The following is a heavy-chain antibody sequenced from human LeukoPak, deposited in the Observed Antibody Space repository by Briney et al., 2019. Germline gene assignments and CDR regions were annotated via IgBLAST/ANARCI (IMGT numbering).Heavy chain of an antibody. Sequence: PGGSLRLSCAASGFALSDQGMHWVRQAPGKGLEWVAVISYDGSNEYYAQSVEGRFTISRDSSKNTLYLQMNSLRAEDTAVYYCARDLGGSDRGYFDYWGQGTLVIVSS. J-gene: IGHJ4*02. D-gene: IGHD1-26*01. CDR1: GFALSDQG. CDR2: ISYDGSNE. CDR3: ARDLGGSDRGYFDY. V-gene: IGHV3-33*05.